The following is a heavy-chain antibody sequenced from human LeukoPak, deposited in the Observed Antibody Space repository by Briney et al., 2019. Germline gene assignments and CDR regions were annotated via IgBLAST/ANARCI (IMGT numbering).Heavy chain of an antibody. V-gene: IGHV1-8*01. CDR1: GYTFTNYD. D-gene: IGHD3-10*01. Sequence: GASVKVSCKASGYTFTNYDIMGVRQATGQGPEWMGWMNSNSGNTGYAQKFQGRVTMTRDTSINTAYMELHSLTSEDTAVYYCARGRGGTVVRGYLDHWGQGNLVTVSS. J-gene: IGHJ4*02. CDR3: ARGRGGTVVRGYLDH. CDR2: MNSNSGNT.